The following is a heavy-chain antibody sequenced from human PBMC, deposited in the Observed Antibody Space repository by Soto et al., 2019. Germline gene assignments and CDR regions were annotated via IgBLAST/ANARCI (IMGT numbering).Heavy chain of an antibody. J-gene: IGHJ6*04. Sequence: GESMMISCKVSGYSFSYYWIGWVRQMPGKGLEWMGIIFPGDSDIKYSPSFQGQVIISADKSISTAHLQWSSLEASDTVTYYCWRFGIGSCRGGTCFTSYHYYGMDAWGEGATVTVSS. CDR1: GYSFSYYW. V-gene: IGHV5-51*01. CDR3: WRFGIGSCRGGTCFTSYHYYGMDA. CDR2: IFPGDSDI. D-gene: IGHD1-26*01.